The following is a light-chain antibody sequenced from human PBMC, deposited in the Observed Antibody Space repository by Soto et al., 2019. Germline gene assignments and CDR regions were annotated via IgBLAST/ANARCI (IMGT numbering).Light chain of an antibody. J-gene: IGLJ1*01. CDR2: EVS. CDR1: SSDVGSYNR. V-gene: IGLV2-18*02. Sequence: QSALAQPPSVSGSPGQSVAISCTGTSSDVGSYNRVSWYQQPPGTAPKLMIYEVSNRPSGVPDRFSGSKSGNTASLTISGLQAEDAADYYCSSFTSSDTYVFGPGTKLTVL. CDR3: SSFTSSDTYV.